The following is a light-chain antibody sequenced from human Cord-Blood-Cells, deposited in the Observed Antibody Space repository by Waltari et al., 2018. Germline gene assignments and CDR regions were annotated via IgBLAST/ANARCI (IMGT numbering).Light chain of an antibody. V-gene: IGKV1-33*01. CDR2: DAS. CDR1: QDISNY. J-gene: IGKJ3*01. CDR3: QQYDNLPA. Sequence: DIQMTKSPSSLSASVGDRGTITCQASQDISNYLNWSQQKTGKAPKLLNYDASNLETGVPSRFSGSGSGTDFTFTISSLQPEDIATYYCQQYDNLPAFGPGTKVDIK.